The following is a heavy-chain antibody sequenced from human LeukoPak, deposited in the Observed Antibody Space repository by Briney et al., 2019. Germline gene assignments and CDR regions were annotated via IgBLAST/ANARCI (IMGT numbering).Heavy chain of an antibody. V-gene: IGHV3-33*01. D-gene: IGHD3-10*01. J-gene: IGHJ6*02. CDR3: ARDATMVAMHYYYYGMDV. Sequence: GGSLRLSCAASGFTFDTYGMHWVRQAPGKGLEWVAIIWYDGSDKYYADSVKGRFTISRDNAKNSLYLQMNSLRDEDTAVYYCARDATMVAMHYYYYGMDVWGQGTTVTVSS. CDR2: IWYDGSDK. CDR1: GFTFDTYG.